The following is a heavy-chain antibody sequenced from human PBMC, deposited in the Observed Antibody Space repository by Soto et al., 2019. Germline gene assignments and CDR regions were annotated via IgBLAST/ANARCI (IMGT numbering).Heavy chain of an antibody. J-gene: IGHJ4*02. CDR2: IYNNGDT. D-gene: IGHD1-1*01. CDR1: GGSISTSVHY. Sequence: QLQLQESGPGLVKPSETLSLTCTVSGGSISTSVHYWAWIRQPPGKGLEWMGTIYNNGDTYYNSSLKGQLTMFVDTSKNVFSLRLTSVTALDTAVYYCARLQRPGTFDYWGLGTLVTVSS. CDR3: ARLQRPGTFDY. V-gene: IGHV4-39*01.